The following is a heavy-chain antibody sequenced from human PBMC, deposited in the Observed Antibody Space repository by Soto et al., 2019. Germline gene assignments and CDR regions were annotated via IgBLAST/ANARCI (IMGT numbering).Heavy chain of an antibody. D-gene: IGHD2-21*02. CDR3: ARVLVFYGGFDP. J-gene: IGHJ5*02. CDR1: GFTFSSYW. V-gene: IGHV3-48*04. CDR2: ISSSGSTI. Sequence: GGSLRLSCAASGFTFSSYWMSWVRQAPGKGLEWVANISSSGSTIYYVDSVKGRFTISRDNAKNSLYLQMNSLRAEDTAVYYCARVLVFYGGFDPWGQGTLVTVSS.